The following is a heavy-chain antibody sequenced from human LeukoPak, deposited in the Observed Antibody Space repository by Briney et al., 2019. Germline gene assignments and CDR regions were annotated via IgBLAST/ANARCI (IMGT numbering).Heavy chain of an antibody. CDR2: ISSSSSYI. CDR3: PRGGSSSWPNWFDP. CDR1: GFTFSSYS. J-gene: IGHJ5*02. V-gene: IGHV3-21*01. D-gene: IGHD6-13*01. Sequence: GGSLRLSCAASGFTFSSYSMNWVRQAPGKGLEWVSSISSSSSYIYYADSVKGRFTISRDNAKNSLYLQMNSLRAEDTAVYYCPRGGSSSWPNWFDPWGQGTLVTLSS.